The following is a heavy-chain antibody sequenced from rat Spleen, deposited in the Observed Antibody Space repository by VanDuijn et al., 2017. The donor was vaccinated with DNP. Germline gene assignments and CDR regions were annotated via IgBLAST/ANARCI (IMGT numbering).Heavy chain of an antibody. J-gene: IGHJ2*01. D-gene: IGHD1-12*02. CDR2: ISYDGGSI. CDR3: ANYNSYDGTY. V-gene: IGHV5-20*01. Sequence: EVQLVESGGGLVQPGGSLKLSCVASGFIFSDYYMAWVRQAPGKGLEWIASISYDGGSIYIRDSVKGRFTISRDNADNTVYLQMNSLRSEDTATYYCANYNSYDGTYWGQGVMVTVSS. CDR1: GFIFSDYY.